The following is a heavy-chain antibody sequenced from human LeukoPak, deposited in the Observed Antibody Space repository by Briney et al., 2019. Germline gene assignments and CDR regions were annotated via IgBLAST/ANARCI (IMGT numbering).Heavy chain of an antibody. Sequence: ASVKVSCKPSGGTVSSYAISWVRQAPGQGLEWMGRIIPIFGTANYAQKFQGRVTITTDESTSTAYMELSSLRSEDTAVYYCARTPIRVAARLRWFDPWGQGTLVTVCS. CDR2: IIPIFGTA. J-gene: IGHJ5*02. CDR3: ARTPIRVAARLRWFDP. V-gene: IGHV1-69*05. CDR1: GGTVSSYA. D-gene: IGHD6-6*01.